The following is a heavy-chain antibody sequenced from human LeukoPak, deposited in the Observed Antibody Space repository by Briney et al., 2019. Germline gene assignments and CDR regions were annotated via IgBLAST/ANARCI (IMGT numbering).Heavy chain of an antibody. V-gene: IGHV3-21*01. CDR2: ISSSSSYI. D-gene: IGHD3-9*01. CDR3: ARVPSLRYFDWPYYFDY. CDR1: GFTFSSYS. J-gene: IGHJ4*02. Sequence: GGSLRLSCAASGFTFSSYSMNWVRQAPGKGLEWVSSISSSSSYIYYADSVKGRFTISRDNAKNSLYLQMNSLRAEDTAVYYCARVPSLRYFDWPYYFDYWGQGTLVTVSS.